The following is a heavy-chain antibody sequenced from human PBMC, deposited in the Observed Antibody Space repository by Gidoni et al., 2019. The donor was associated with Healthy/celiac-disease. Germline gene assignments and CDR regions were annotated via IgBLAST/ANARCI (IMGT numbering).Heavy chain of an antibody. J-gene: IGHJ2*01. D-gene: IGHD6-13*01. CDR2: IYHSGST. CDR3: ARAMDSSSGGWYFDL. V-gene: IGHV4-4*02. Sequence: QVQLQESGPGLVKPSGTLSLPCAVSGGSISSSTWWSGVRQPPGKGLEWIGEIYHSGSTNYNPSLKIRVTISVDKSKNQFSLKLSSVTAADTAVYYCARAMDSSSGGWYFDLWGRGTLVTVSS. CDR1: GGSISSSTW.